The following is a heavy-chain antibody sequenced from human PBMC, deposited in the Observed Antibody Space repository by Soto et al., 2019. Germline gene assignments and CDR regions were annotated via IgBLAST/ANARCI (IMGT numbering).Heavy chain of an antibody. CDR2: ISGSGGST. CDR3: AKGDIVVGSYYFDY. CDR1: GFTFSSYA. J-gene: IGHJ4*02. D-gene: IGHD2-2*01. Sequence: GGPLRLSCAAPGFTFSSYAMSWVRQAPGKGLEWVSAISGSGGSTYYADSVKGRFTISRDNSKNTLYLQMNSLRAEDTAVYYCAKGDIVVGSYYFDYWGQGTLVTVSS. V-gene: IGHV3-23*01.